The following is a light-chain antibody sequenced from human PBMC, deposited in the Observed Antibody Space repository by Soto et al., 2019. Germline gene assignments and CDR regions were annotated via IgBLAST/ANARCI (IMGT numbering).Light chain of an antibody. CDR2: EVS. V-gene: IGLV2-14*01. Sequence: QSVLTQPASVSGSHGQSITISCTGTSSDVGGYNYVSWYQQHPGKAPKLMIYEVSNRPSGVSNRFSGSKSGNTASLTISGLQAEDEADYYCSSYTSSSTHWVFGGGTQLTVL. CDR1: SSDVGGYNY. CDR3: SSYTSSSTHWV. J-gene: IGLJ3*02.